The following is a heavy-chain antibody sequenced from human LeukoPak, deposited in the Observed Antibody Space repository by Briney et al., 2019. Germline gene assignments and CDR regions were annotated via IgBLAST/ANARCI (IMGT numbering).Heavy chain of an antibody. CDR1: GFTFSSYS. D-gene: IGHD2-2*01. Sequence: KPGGSLRLSCAASGFTFSSYSMNWVRQAPGKGLEWVSSISSSSSYIYYADSVKGRFTISRDNAKNSLYLQMNSLRAEDTAVYYCASKVLVVGAFDIWGQGTMVTVSS. CDR2: ISSSSSYI. CDR3: ASKVLVVGAFDI. J-gene: IGHJ3*02. V-gene: IGHV3-21*01.